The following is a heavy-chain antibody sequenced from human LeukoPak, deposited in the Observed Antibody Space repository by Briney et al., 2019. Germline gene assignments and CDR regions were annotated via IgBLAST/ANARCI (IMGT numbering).Heavy chain of an antibody. V-gene: IGHV3-48*02. D-gene: IGHD3-9*01. CDR2: IRTTAEGAKYA. J-gene: IGHJ4*02. CDR1: GFSFTDYP. Sequence: GGSLRLSCATSGFSFTDYPMNWVRQAPGKGLEWISNIRTTAEGAKYAYYADSVKGRVTISRDDGKNTLYLHMNSLRDDDTAVYYCATDQRYVFDYWGQGILVTVSS. CDR3: ATDQRYVFDY.